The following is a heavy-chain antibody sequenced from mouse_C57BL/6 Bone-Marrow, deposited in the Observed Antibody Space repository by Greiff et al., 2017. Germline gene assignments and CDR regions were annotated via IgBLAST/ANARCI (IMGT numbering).Heavy chain of an antibody. CDR3: ARYDGYYPDY. CDR1: GYTFTSYW. V-gene: IGHV1-50*01. CDR2: IDPSDSYT. Sequence: QVQLQQPGAELVKPGASVKLSCKASGYTFTSYWMQWVKQRPGQGLEWIGEIDPSDSYTNYNQKFKGKATLTVDTSSSTAYMQLSSLTSEDSAVYYCARYDGYYPDYWGQGTTLTVSS. D-gene: IGHD2-3*01. J-gene: IGHJ2*01.